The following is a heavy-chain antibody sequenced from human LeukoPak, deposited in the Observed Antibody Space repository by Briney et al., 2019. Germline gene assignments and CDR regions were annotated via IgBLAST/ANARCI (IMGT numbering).Heavy chain of an antibody. CDR2: INWNGGST. V-gene: IGHV3-20*04. D-gene: IGHD5-12*01. Sequence: PGGSLRLSCAASGFTFDDYGMSWVRQAPGKGLEWVSGINWNGGSTGYADSVKGRFTISRDNAKNSLYLQMNSLRAEDTALYYCARERGYSDPRAWFDPWGQGTLVTVSS. J-gene: IGHJ5*02. CDR3: ARERGYSDPRAWFDP. CDR1: GFTFDDYG.